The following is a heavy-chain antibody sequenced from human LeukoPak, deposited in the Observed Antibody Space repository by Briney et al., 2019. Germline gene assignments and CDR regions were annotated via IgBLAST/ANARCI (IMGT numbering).Heavy chain of an antibody. CDR1: GFTFSSYA. D-gene: IGHD3-10*01. Sequence: GGSLRLSCAASGFTFSSYAMSWVRQAPGKGLEWVSAISGSGGSTYYADSVKGRFTISRDNSKNTLYLQMNSLRAEDTAVYYCARQEVGSGSYYDFDYWGQGTLVTVS. CDR3: ARQEVGSGSYYDFDY. J-gene: IGHJ4*02. CDR2: ISGSGGST. V-gene: IGHV3-23*01.